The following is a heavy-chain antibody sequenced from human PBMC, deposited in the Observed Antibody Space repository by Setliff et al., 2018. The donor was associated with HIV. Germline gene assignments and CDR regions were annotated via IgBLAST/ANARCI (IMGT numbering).Heavy chain of an antibody. Sequence: SETLSLTCTVSGGSISSHYWSWIRQPPGKGLEWVGLIYYTGIPTYNPSLSSRVTISVDTSKNQFSLNLSSVTAADTAAYFCVRRVSHGSQPSYFDYWGQGTLVTVSS. J-gene: IGHJ4*02. D-gene: IGHD3-10*01. CDR2: IYYTGIP. V-gene: IGHV4-59*08. CDR1: GGSISSHY. CDR3: VRRVSHGSQPSYFDY.